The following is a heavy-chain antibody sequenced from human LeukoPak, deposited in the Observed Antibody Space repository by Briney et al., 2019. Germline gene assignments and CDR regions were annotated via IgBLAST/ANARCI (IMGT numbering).Heavy chain of an antibody. CDR3: AKAIGGRRLQPYL. Sequence: GGSLRLSCEVSGLNFNTHAMNWVRQAPGKGLEWVSAVSHSGTDTYYADSVKGRVTISRDNSKNTLYLQMSSLRAEDTALYYCAKAIGGRRLQPYLWGQGTLVTVSS. V-gene: IGHV3-23*01. CDR1: GLNFNTHA. CDR2: VSHSGTDT. D-gene: IGHD5-24*01. J-gene: IGHJ5*02.